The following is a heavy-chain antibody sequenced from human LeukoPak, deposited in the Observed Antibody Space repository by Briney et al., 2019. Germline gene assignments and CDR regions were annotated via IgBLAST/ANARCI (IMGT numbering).Heavy chain of an antibody. Sequence: PGGSLRLSCTVSGFTFSSNSMSWVRQAPGKGLEWVSFIYRDNTHYSDSVKGRFTISRDNSKNTLYLQMNSLRAEDTAVYYCARRAGAYSHPYDYWGQGTLVTVSS. CDR2: IYRDNT. J-gene: IGHJ4*02. CDR3: ARRAGAYSHPYDY. V-gene: IGHV3-53*01. CDR1: GFTFSSNS. D-gene: IGHD4/OR15-4a*01.